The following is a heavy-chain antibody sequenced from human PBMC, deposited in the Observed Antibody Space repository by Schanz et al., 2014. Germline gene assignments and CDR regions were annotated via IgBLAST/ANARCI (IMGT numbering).Heavy chain of an antibody. Sequence: EVQLVESGGGLVQPGGSLRLSCAASGFTFSSYWMHWVRQVPGKGLVWVSRINGDGSRTAYADSVKGRFTISRDNAKNTLYLQMNSLRAEDTAVYYCAKSQGSSFDSWGQGTLVTVSS. J-gene: IGHJ4*02. CDR3: AKSQGSSFDS. CDR1: GFTFSSYW. CDR2: INGDGSRT. D-gene: IGHD6-13*01. V-gene: IGHV3-74*01.